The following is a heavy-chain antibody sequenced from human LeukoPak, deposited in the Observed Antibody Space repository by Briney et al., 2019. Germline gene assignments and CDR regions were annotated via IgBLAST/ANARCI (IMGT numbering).Heavy chain of an antibody. J-gene: IGHJ6*02. Sequence: SETLSLTCTVSGGSISSYYWSWIRQPPGKGLEWIGYIYYSGSTNYNPSLKSRVTISVDTSKNQFSLKLSSVTAADTTVYYCARTPGGGYVYYYGMDVWGQGTTVTVSS. CDR2: IYYSGST. CDR1: GGSISSYY. V-gene: IGHV4-59*01. D-gene: IGHD5-12*01. CDR3: ARTPGGGYVYYYGMDV.